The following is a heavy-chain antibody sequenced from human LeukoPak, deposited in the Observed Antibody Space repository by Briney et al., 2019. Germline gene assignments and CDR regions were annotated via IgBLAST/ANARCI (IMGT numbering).Heavy chain of an antibody. CDR3: ARSEQLPPYFDY. D-gene: IGHD6-6*01. V-gene: IGHV5-51*01. CDR2: FNPGDSDT. J-gene: IGHJ4*02. CDR1: GYSFTTYW. Sequence: GESLKISCEVYGYSFTTYWLGWVRQMPGKGLEWMGTFNPGDSDTRYSPSFQGQVTISADKSISTAYLQWSSLKASDAAMYYCARSEQLPPYFDYWGQGTLVTVSS.